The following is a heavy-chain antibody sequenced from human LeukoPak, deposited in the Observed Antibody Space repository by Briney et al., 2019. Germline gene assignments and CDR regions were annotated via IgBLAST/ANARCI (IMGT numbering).Heavy chain of an antibody. CDR3: ARGGYYGSGNDFRFDP. CDR2: IYHSGST. Sequence: SETLSLTCNVSGGSVSSRNYYWGWIRQPPGKGLEWIGSIYHSGSTYYNPSLKSRVTISVDTSKNQFSLKLSSVTAADTAVYYCARGGYYGSGNDFRFDPWGQGTLVTVSS. D-gene: IGHD3-10*01. J-gene: IGHJ5*02. V-gene: IGHV4-39*07. CDR1: GGSVSSRNYY.